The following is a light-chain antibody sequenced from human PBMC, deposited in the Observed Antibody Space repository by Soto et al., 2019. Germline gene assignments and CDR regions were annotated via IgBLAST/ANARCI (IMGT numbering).Light chain of an antibody. J-gene: IGKJ1*01. CDR1: QSVSNN. CDR3: QQYGSSPPT. V-gene: IGKV3-15*01. CDR2: GAS. Sequence: EIVMTQSPATLSVSPGETATLSCRASQSVSNNVAWYQQKPGQAPRLLILGASTRATGIPARFSGSGSGTEFTLSISSLQSEDFAVYYCQQYGSSPPTFGQGTKVDI.